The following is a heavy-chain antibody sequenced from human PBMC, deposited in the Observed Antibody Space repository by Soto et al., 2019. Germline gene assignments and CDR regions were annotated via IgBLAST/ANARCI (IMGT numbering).Heavy chain of an antibody. CDR1: GGSFSDYY. V-gene: IGHV4-34*01. Sequence: SETLSLTCAVYGGSFSDYYWSWIRQSPGKGLEWIGEINHSGSTNYNPSLKSRITLSVDTSKNQFSLKLSSVTAADTAVYYCARDRGSGYYTDYYGMDVWGQGTTVTVSS. D-gene: IGHD3-3*01. J-gene: IGHJ6*02. CDR2: INHSGST. CDR3: ARDRGSGYYTDYYGMDV.